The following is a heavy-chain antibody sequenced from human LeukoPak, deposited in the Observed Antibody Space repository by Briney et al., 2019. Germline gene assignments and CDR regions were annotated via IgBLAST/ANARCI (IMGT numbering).Heavy chain of an antibody. CDR2: IYHSGST. CDR3: ARDKTNWFDP. J-gene: IGHJ5*02. V-gene: IGHV4-59*01. Sequence: SETLSLTCTVSGGSISSYYWSWIRQPPGKGLEWIGYIYHSGSTNYNPSLKSRVTISVDTSKNQFSLKLSSVTAADTAVYYCARDKTNWFDPWGQGTLVTVSS. CDR1: GGSISSYY.